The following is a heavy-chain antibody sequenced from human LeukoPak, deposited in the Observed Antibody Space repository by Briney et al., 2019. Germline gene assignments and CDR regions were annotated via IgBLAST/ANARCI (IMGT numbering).Heavy chain of an antibody. V-gene: IGHV4-61*02. CDR1: GGSISSGSYY. J-gene: IGHJ5*02. CDR3: ARTYYYGSGSYEWFDP. Sequence: SPTLSLTCAVSGGSISSGSYYGSWIRQPAGKGLEWIGRIYTSGSTNYNPSLKSRVTISVDTSKNQFSLKLSPVTAADTAVYYCARTYYYGSGSYEWFDPWGQGTLVTVSS. D-gene: IGHD3-10*01. CDR2: IYTSGST.